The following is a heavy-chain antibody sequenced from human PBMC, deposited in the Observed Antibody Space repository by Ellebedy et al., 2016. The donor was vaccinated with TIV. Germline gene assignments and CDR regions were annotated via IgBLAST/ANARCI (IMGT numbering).Heavy chain of an antibody. CDR2: INTDGSST. J-gene: IGHJ4*02. V-gene: IGHV3-74*01. CDR3: ARNRYCSGGNCYALGH. D-gene: IGHD2-15*01. Sequence: GESLKISCVASGFTLSNYWMHWVRQAPGKGLVWVSRINTDGSSTTSVDSVKGRFTISRDNAKNTLSLQMNSLRADDTAVYYCARNRYCSGGNCYALGHWGQGTLVTVSS. CDR1: GFTLSNYW.